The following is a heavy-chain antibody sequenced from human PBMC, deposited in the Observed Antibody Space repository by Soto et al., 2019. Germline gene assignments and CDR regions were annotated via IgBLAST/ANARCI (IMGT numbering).Heavy chain of an antibody. CDR3: ARRGPNNSYGYDHRLDP. Sequence: QLQLQVSGPGLMKPSETLSLTRSVSGGSISSNSYFWDWIHQSPGKGLEWIGSVHFRGSTYYNPSLKSRVTISVDTSKNQFSLKLTSVTAADRAVYYCARRGPNNSYGYDHRLDPWGQGTLVTVSS. D-gene: IGHD5-18*01. V-gene: IGHV4-39*01. J-gene: IGHJ5*02. CDR2: VHFRGST. CDR1: GGSISSNSYF.